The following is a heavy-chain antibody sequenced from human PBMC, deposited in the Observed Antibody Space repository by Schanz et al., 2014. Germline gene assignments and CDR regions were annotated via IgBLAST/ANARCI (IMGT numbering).Heavy chain of an antibody. CDR1: GYTFTTYY. D-gene: IGHD2-2*01. Sequence: QGQLVQSGAEVKKPGVSVKVACKASGYTFTTYYIHWVRQAPGQGLEWMGKINPSSGTTRIAQNFQCRLTVTRDTSTSTVNMELSSLSSEDTAVYYCARGGFFDSTSFDSWGQGTLVTVSS. CDR3: ARGGFFDSTSFDS. CDR2: INPSSGTT. V-gene: IGHV1-46*03. J-gene: IGHJ4*02.